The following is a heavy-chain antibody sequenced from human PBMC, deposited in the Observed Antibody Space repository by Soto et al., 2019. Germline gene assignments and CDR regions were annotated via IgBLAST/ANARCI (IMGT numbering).Heavy chain of an antibody. J-gene: IGHJ4*02. CDR1: GYTFTGYY. CDR2: INTNSGGT. CDR3: ARGQAVTIFGVVTPFDC. D-gene: IGHD3-3*01. Sequence: QVQLVQSGAEVKKPGASVKVSCKASGYTFTGYYMHWVRQAPGQGLEWMGWINTNSGGTNYAQKFQGWVNMTMDTSISTAYMELSRLRSDDTAVYYCARGQAVTIFGVVTPFDCWCQGTLVTVSS. V-gene: IGHV1-2*04.